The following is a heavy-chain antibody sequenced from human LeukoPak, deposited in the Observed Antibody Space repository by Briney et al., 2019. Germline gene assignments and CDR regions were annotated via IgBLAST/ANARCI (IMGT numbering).Heavy chain of an antibody. V-gene: IGHV3-30*18. D-gene: IGHD3-3*01. Sequence: GGSLRLSCAASGFTFSSYGMHWVRQAPGKGLEWVAVISYDGCNKYYADSVKGRFTISRDNSKNTLYLQMNSLRAEDTAVYYCAKDGGGRFLEWTKDYFDYWGQGTLVTVSS. CDR3: AKDGGGRFLEWTKDYFDY. CDR1: GFTFSSYG. CDR2: ISYDGCNK. J-gene: IGHJ4*02.